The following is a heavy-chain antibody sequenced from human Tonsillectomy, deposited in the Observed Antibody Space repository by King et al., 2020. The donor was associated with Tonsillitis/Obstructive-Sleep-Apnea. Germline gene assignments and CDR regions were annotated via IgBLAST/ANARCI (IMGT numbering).Heavy chain of an antibody. CDR2: IWYAGSNK. J-gene: IGHJ4*02. CDR3: ARVGMEGLFDY. D-gene: IGHD3-16*01. V-gene: IGHV3-33*01. Sequence: QLVQSGGGVVQPGRSLRLSCAASGFTFSSYGMHWVRQAPGKGLAWVAVIWYAGSNKYFADSVKGRFTLTRDNSKNTLYLQMNSLRAEDTAVYYCARVGMEGLFDYWDQGTLVTVSS. CDR1: GFTFSSYG.